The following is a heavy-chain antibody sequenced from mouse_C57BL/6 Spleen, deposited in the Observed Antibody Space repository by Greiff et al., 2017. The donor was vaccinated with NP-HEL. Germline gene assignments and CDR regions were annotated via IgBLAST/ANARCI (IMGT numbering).Heavy chain of an antibody. CDR3: ARNYGSSSLDV. CDR1: GYTFTDYY. D-gene: IGHD1-1*01. CDR2: INPYNGGT. Sequence: EVQLQQSGPVLVKPGASVKMSCKASGYTFTDYYMNWVKQSHGKSLEWIGVINPYNGGTSYNQKFKGKATLTVDKSSSTAYMELNSLTSEDSAVYYCARNYGSSSLDVWGTGTTVTVSS. J-gene: IGHJ1*03. V-gene: IGHV1-19*01.